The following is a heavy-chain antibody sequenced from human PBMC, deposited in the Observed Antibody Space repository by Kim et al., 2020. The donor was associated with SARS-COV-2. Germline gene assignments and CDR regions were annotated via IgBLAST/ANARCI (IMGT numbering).Heavy chain of an antibody. J-gene: IGHJ5*02. D-gene: IGHD2-15*01. V-gene: IGHV4-39*01. Sequence: SETLSLTCTVSGGSISSSSYYWGWIRQPPGKGLEWIGSIYYSGSTYYNPSLKSRVTISVDTSKNQFSLKLSSVTAADTAVYYCARGGTYCSGGSCYGYWFDPWGQGTLVTVSS. CDR3: ARGGTYCSGGSCYGYWFDP. CDR2: IYYSGST. CDR1: GGSISSSSYY.